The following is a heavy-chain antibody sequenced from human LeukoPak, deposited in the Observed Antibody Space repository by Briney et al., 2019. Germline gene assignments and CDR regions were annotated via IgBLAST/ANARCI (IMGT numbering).Heavy chain of an antibody. CDR3: ARLLYYGMDV. CDR1: GFTFSSYE. Sequence: GGSLRLSCAASGFTFSSYEMNRVRQAPGKGLEWVSYISSSGSTIYYADSVKGRFTISRDNAKNSLYLQMNSLRAEDTAVYYCARLLYYGMDVWGQGTTVTVSS. V-gene: IGHV3-48*03. CDR2: ISSSGSTI. J-gene: IGHJ6*02.